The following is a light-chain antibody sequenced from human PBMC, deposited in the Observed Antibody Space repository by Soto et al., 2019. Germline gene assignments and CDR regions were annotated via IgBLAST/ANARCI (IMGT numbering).Light chain of an antibody. CDR3: QQYDNPPVT. J-gene: IGKJ4*01. V-gene: IGKV1-33*01. CDR2: DAS. Sequence: DIQMTQSPSSLSASVGDRVTITCQASQDISKYLNWYQQRPGKAPNLLIYDASSLEAGVPSRFTGSGSGTEFTFTISSLQPEDIATYYCQQYDNPPVTFGGGTKVEIK. CDR1: QDISKY.